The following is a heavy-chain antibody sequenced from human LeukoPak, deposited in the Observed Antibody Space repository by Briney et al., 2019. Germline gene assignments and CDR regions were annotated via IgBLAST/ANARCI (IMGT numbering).Heavy chain of an antibody. Sequence: PGGSLRLSCAASGFGFGQYEMNWVRQAPGKGLEWIAYISVRAGTIYYGDSAEGRFTISRDDAKYSLYLQMNGLRVEDTAIYYCAKDFPHYYEVPHGMDVWGQGTTVTV. J-gene: IGHJ6*02. CDR3: AKDFPHYYEVPHGMDV. CDR2: ISVRAGTI. D-gene: IGHD3-22*01. V-gene: IGHV3-48*03. CDR1: GFGFGQYE.